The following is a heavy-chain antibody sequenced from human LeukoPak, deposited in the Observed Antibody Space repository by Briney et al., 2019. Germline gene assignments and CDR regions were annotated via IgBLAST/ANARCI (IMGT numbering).Heavy chain of an antibody. CDR1: GFTFSSYG. V-gene: IGHV3-30*18. CDR3: AKDRVLNYYYGMDV. J-gene: IGHJ6*02. CDR2: ISYDGSNK. D-gene: IGHD4/OR15-4a*01. Sequence: PGGSLRLSCAASGFTFSSYGMHWVRQAPGKGLEWVAVISYDGSNKYYVDSVKGRFTISRDNSKNTLYLQMNSLRAEDTAVYYCAKDRVLNYYYGMDVWGQGTTVTVSS.